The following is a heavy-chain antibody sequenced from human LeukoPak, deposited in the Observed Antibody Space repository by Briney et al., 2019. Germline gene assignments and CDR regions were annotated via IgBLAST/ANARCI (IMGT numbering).Heavy chain of an antibody. D-gene: IGHD4-17*01. Sequence: GSLRLSCAASGFAFSIYGMSWVRQAPGKGLEWVSAISGSGGSTYYVDSVKGRFTISRDNSKNTLYLQMNSLRAEDTAVYYCAILTVTTAYWGQGTLVTVSS. CDR3: AILTVTTAY. CDR1: GFAFSIYG. J-gene: IGHJ4*02. V-gene: IGHV3-23*01. CDR2: ISGSGGST.